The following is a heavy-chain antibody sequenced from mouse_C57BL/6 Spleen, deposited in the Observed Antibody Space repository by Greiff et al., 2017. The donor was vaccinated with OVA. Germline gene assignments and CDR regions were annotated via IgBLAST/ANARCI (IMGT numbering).Heavy chain of an antibody. Sequence: VQLQQPGAELVRPGSSVKLSCKASGYTFTSYWMHWVKQRPKQGLEWIGNIDPSDSDTHYNQKFKDKATLTVDKSSSTAYMQLSSLTSEDSAVYYCARDYYGFAYWGQGTLVTVSA. CDR3: ARDYYGFAY. CDR2: IDPSDSDT. CDR1: GYTFTSYW. J-gene: IGHJ3*01. V-gene: IGHV1-52*01. D-gene: IGHD1-1*01.